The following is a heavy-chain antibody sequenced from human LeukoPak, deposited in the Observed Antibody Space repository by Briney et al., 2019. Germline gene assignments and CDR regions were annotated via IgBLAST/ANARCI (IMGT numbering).Heavy chain of an antibody. CDR1: GYTFTGYY. J-gene: IGHJ4*02. Sequence: ASVKVSCKASGYTFTGYYMHWVRQAPGQGLEWMGWINPNSGGTNYAQKFQGRVTMTRDTSISTAYMELSRLRSDDTAVYYCARAREIAALPSTERGPSYFDYWGQGTLVTVSS. V-gene: IGHV1-2*02. D-gene: IGHD6-13*01. CDR3: ARAREIAALPSTERGPSYFDY. CDR2: INPNSGGT.